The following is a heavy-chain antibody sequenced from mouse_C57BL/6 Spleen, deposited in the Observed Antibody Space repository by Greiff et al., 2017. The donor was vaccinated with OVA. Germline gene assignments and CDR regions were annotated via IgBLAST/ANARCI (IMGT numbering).Heavy chain of an antibody. D-gene: IGHD2-4*01. J-gene: IGHJ3*01. CDR3: ASSIYYDYDGVFAY. CDR1: GYTFTDYY. V-gene: IGHV1-19*01. CDR2: INPYNGGT. Sequence: VQLQQSGPVLVKPGASVKMSCKASGYTFTDYYMNWVKQSHGKSLEWIGVINPYNGGTSYNQKFKGKATLTVDKSSTTAYMELNSLTSEDSAVSYYASSIYYDYDGVFAYWGQGTLVTVSA.